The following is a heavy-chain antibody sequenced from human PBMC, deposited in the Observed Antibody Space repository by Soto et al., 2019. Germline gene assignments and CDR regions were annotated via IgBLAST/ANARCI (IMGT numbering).Heavy chain of an antibody. V-gene: IGHV1-8*01. J-gene: IGHJ6*02. CDR2: MNPNSGNT. Sequence: ASVKVSCKASGYTFTSYDINWVRQATGQGLEWMGWMNPNSGNTGYAQKFQVRVTMTRNTSISTAYMELSSLRSEDTAVYYCARDTAPEYYYYYYGMDVWGQGTTVTVSS. CDR3: ARDTAPEYYYYYYGMDV. CDR1: GYTFTSYD.